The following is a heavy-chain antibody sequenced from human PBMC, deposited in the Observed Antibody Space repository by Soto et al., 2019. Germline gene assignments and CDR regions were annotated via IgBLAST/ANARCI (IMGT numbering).Heavy chain of an antibody. J-gene: IGHJ6*02. CDR1: GFTFSSYA. CDR2: ISYDGSNK. CDR3: ARERVFLLGDYYYYGMDV. V-gene: IGHV3-30-3*01. Sequence: QVQLVESGGGVVQPGRSLRLSCAASGFTFSSYAMHWVRQAPGKGLEWVAVISYDGSNKYYADSVKGRFTISRDNSKNTLYLQMNSLRAEDTAVYYCARERVFLLGDYYYYGMDVWGQGTPVTVSS.